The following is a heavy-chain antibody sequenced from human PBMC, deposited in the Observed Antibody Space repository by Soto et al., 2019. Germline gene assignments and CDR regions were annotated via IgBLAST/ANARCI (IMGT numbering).Heavy chain of an antibody. CDR1: GFTFSSYG. J-gene: IGHJ4*02. CDR3: AKERPTTVTTVYYFDY. Sequence: QVQLVESGGGVVQPGRSLRLSCAASGFTFSSYGMHWVRQAPGKGLEWVAVISYDGSNKYYADSVKGRFTISRDNSKHTLYLQMNSLRAEDTAVYYCAKERPTTVTTVYYFDYWGQGTLVTVSS. CDR2: ISYDGSNK. D-gene: IGHD4-17*01. V-gene: IGHV3-30*18.